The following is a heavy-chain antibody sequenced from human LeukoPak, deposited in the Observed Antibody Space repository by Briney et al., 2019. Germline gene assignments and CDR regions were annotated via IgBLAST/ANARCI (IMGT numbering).Heavy chain of an antibody. CDR3: ARDKREGAIHDY. CDR2: ISTSSSYI. D-gene: IGHD1-26*01. CDR1: GFTFSIYS. V-gene: IGHV3-21*01. J-gene: IGHJ4*02. Sequence: GGPLRLSCAASGFTFSIYSMNWVRQAPGMGLEWVSYISTSSSYIYYADSVKGRFTISRDNAKNSLYLQMNSLRAEDTAVYYCARDKREGAIHDYWGQGALVTVSS.